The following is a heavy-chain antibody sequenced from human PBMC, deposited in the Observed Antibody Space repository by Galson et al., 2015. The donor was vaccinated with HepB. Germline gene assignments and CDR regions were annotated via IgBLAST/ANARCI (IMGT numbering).Heavy chain of an antibody. CDR1: GFTFSSYW. CDR2: INSDGSST. J-gene: IGHJ6*02. CDR3: ASDYCSSTSCYTYGMDV. V-gene: IGHV3-74*01. Sequence: SLRLSCAASGFTFSSYWMHWVRQAPGKGLVWVSRINSDGSSTSYADSVKGRFTISRDNAKNTLYLQMNSLRAEDTAVYYCASDYCSSTSCYTYGMDVWGQGTTVTVSS. D-gene: IGHD2-2*02.